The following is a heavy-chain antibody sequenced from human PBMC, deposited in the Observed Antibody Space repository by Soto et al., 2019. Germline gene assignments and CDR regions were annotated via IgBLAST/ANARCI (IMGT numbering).Heavy chain of an antibody. J-gene: IGHJ5*02. CDR1: GGSISSYY. V-gene: IGHV4-59*01. Sequence: SETLSLTCTVSGGSISSYYWSWIRQPPGKGLEWIGYIYDTGSTNYNPSLKSRVTMSIDTSKNQFSLKLSSVTAADTAVYYCARDLSLWFGEFDPWGQGTLVTVS. CDR3: ARDLSLWFGEFDP. CDR2: IYDTGST. D-gene: IGHD3-10*01.